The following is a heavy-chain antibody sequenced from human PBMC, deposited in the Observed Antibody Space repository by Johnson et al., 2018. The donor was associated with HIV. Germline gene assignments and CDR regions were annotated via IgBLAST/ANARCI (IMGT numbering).Heavy chain of an antibody. CDR3: AKDNVVGALTIWGNRAFDS. D-gene: IGHD1-26*01. Sequence: VQLVESGGGWVQPGRSLRVSCAASGFTFDEYVIHWVRQAPGKGLEWVSGISWKSGNTGYADSVKGRFTISRDNAKNFVHLQMNSLRADDTALYYCAKDNVVGALTIWGNRAFDSCGQGTMVTVSS. V-gene: IGHV3-9*01. J-gene: IGHJ3*01. CDR1: GFTFDEYV. CDR2: ISWKSGNT.